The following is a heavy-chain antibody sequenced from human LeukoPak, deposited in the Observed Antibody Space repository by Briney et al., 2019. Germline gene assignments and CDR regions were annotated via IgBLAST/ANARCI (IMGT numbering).Heavy chain of an antibody. V-gene: IGHV3-48*04. J-gene: IGHJ6*03. CDR1: GFTFSSYS. D-gene: IGHD2-15*01. Sequence: GGSLRLSCAASGFTFSSYSMNWVRQAPGKGLEWLSYISGSSSTIYYADSVKGLFTISRDNAKNSLYLQMNSLRAEDTAVYFCARESLGYCSGSTCYYFFMDFWGKGTTVTVSS. CDR3: ARESLGYCSGSTCYYFFMDF. CDR2: ISGSSSTI.